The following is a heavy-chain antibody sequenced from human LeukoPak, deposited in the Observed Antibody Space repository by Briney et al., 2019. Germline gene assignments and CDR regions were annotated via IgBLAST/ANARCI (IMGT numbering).Heavy chain of an antibody. CDR1: GFTFSSYS. Sequence: PGGSLRLSCAASGFTFSSYSMTWVRQAPGKGLEWVSSISSSSSYIYYADSVKGRFTISRDNAKNSLYLQMNSLRAEDTAVYYCARGDPYYYDSSGYRSWDYWGQGTLVTVSS. CDR2: ISSSSSYI. V-gene: IGHV3-21*01. D-gene: IGHD3-22*01. J-gene: IGHJ4*02. CDR3: ARGDPYYYDSSGYRSWDY.